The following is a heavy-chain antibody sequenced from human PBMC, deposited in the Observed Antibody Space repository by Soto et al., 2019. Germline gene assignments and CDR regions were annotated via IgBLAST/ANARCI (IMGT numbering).Heavy chain of an antibody. D-gene: IGHD2-2*01. CDR1: GYTFTGYY. V-gene: IGHV1-2*04. CDR3: ARGGKGVPAAPMGMDV. Sequence: ASVKVSCKASGYTFTGYYMHWVRQAPGQGLEWMGWINPNSGGTNYAQKFQGWVTMTRDTSISTAYMELSRLRSDDTAVYYCARGGKGVPAAPMGMDVWGQGTTVTVSS. J-gene: IGHJ6*02. CDR2: INPNSGGT.